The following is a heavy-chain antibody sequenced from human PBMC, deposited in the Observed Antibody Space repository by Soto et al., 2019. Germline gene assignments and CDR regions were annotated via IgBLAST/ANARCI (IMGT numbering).Heavy chain of an antibody. V-gene: IGHV1-18*01. CDR2: ISAYNGDT. D-gene: IGHD6-25*01. Sequence: ASVKVSCKASGYTFTSYGISWVRQAPGQGLEWMGWISAYNGDTNYAQKLQGRVTMTTDTSTSTAYMELRSLRSDDTAVYYCARVPSRAAAADAFDIWGQGKMVPFSS. CDR1: GYTFTSYG. CDR3: ARVPSRAAAADAFDI. J-gene: IGHJ3*02.